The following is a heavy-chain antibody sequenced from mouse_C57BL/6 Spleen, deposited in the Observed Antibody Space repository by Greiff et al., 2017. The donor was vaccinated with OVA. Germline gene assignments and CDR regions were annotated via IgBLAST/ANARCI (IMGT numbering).Heavy chain of an antibody. CDR3: ARGDYGSRYWYFDV. CDR2: ISDGGSYT. D-gene: IGHD1-1*01. J-gene: IGHJ1*03. V-gene: IGHV5-4*03. CDR1: GFNFSSYA. Sequence: GMLVESGGGLVKPGGSLTVSCAASGFNFSSYAMSWVRQTPDKRLEWVATISDGGSYTYYPDNVKGRFTISRDNAKNNLYLQMSHLKSEDTAMYYCARGDYGSRYWYFDVWGTGTTVTVSS.